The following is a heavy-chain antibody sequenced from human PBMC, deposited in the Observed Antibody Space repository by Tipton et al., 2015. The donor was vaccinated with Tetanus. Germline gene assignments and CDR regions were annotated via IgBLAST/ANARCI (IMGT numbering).Heavy chain of an antibody. V-gene: IGHV4-59*01. CDR2: IHYTGST. CDR1: GGSFSGYY. J-gene: IGHJ4*02. Sequence: TLSLTCAVYGGSFSGYYWTWIRQPPGKGLEWIGYIHYTGSTNYNPSLKSRVTLSSDTSKAQFSLKLISVTPADTAIYYCARTGWFGHMPAFDSWGLGTLVTVSS. CDR3: ARTGWFGHMPAFDS. D-gene: IGHD3-10*01.